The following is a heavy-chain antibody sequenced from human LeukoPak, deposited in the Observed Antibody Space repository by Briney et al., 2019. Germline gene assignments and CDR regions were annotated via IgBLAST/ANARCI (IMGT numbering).Heavy chain of an antibody. CDR1: GGSFSGYY. V-gene: IGHV4-34*01. Sequence: PSETLSLTCAVYGGSFSGYYWSWIRQPPGKGLEWIGEINHSGSTNYNPSLKSRVTISVDTSKNQFSLKLSSVTAADTAVYYCARRIAVAGTYYYYYGMDVWGQGTTVTVSS. J-gene: IGHJ6*02. CDR2: INHSGST. D-gene: IGHD6-19*01. CDR3: ARRIAVAGTYYYYYGMDV.